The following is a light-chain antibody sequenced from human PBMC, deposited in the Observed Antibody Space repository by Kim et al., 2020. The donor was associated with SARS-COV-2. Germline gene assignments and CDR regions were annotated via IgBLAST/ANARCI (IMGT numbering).Light chain of an antibody. CDR1: RSNNGSNI. Sequence: GQRVTNTCSGSRSNNGSNILNWYQQLPGTAPKLLIYRNNERPSGVPDRFSGSKSGTSASLAISWLQSEDEAEYYCASWDDSLSGPVFGGGTQLTVL. CDR3: ASWDDSLSGPV. CDR2: RNN. V-gene: IGLV1-44*01. J-gene: IGLJ3*02.